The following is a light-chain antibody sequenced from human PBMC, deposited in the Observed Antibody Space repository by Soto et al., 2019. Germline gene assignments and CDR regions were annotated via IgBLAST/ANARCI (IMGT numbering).Light chain of an antibody. CDR1: QGISSY. V-gene: IGKV1-9*01. CDR2: AAS. J-gene: IGKJ4*01. CDR3: QQYSSAPLT. Sequence: DIQLTQPPSFLSASVGDRVTITCRASQGISSYLAWYQQKPGKAPKLLIYAASSLQSGVPLRFSGSGSGTDFTLTISSLQPEDVATYYCQQYSSAPLTFGGGTKVDIK.